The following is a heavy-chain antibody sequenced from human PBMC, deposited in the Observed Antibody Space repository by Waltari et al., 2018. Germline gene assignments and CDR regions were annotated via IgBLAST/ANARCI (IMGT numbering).Heavy chain of an antibody. CDR2: STWSGGSM. CDR1: GFTFDDYG. V-gene: IGHV3-9*01. J-gene: IGHJ4*02. Sequence: EMQLVESGGGLVESGRSLRLSCEASGFTFDDYGMHWVRHFPGQGLEWVSGSTWSGGSMDYADSVKGRFTVSRDNAKNCLFLEMNSLRAADTAFYYCVKGMGATHRTQFDTWGQGTLVTVSS. CDR3: VKGMGATHRTQFDT.